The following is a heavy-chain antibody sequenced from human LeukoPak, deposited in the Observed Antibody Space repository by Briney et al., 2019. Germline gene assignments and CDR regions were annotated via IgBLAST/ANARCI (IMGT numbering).Heavy chain of an antibody. CDR1: GYTFTGYY. Sequence: ASVKVSCKASGYTFTGYYMHWVRQAPGQGLEWMGWINPNSGGTNNAQKFQGWVTMTRDTSISTAYMELSRLRSDDTAVYYCARQKVDTALNFDYWGQGTLVTVSS. CDR3: ARQKVDTALNFDY. CDR2: INPNSGGT. V-gene: IGHV1-2*04. D-gene: IGHD5-18*01. J-gene: IGHJ4*02.